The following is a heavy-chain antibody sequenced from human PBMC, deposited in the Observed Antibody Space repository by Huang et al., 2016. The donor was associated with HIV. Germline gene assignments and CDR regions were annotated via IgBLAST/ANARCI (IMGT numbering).Heavy chain of an antibody. D-gene: IGHD6-6*01. CDR2: SIPIFGTA. CDR3: ARGRTRSSLYDSYYGLDV. CDR1: GGTFSTYA. V-gene: IGHV1-69*01. Sequence: QVQLVQSGAEVKKPGSSVKVSCKASGGTFSTYAISWVRQAPGHGLEWMGGSIPIFGTANYAQKFQGTVTITADEFTSTAYMELSSLRSEDTALYYCARGRTRSSLYDSYYGLDVWGQGTTVTVSS. J-gene: IGHJ6*02.